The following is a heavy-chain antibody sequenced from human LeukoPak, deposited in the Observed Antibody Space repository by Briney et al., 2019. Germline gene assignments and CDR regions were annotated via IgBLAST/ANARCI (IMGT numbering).Heavy chain of an antibody. Sequence: GGSLRLSCVDSGFIFNNYDMSWVRQAPGKGLEWVSAISGSGGSTYYADSVEGRFTISRDNSKNTLYLQMNSLRVEDTAIYYCAKVTVTMAATGDYWGQGTLVTVSS. CDR1: GFIFNNYD. CDR3: AKVTVTMAATGDY. J-gene: IGHJ4*02. CDR2: ISGSGGST. D-gene: IGHD2-15*01. V-gene: IGHV3-23*01.